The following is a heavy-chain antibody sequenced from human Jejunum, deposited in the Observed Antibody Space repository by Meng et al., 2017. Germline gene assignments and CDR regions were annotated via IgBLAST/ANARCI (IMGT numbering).Heavy chain of an antibody. CDR1: GGSVSPTYW. Sequence: QGPLQAPGPRPVRPPVTLSLTLPVPGGSVSPTYWWSWVRQPPGKGLEWIGEISRSGRANYNPSLKGRVTISLDRSMNLFSLKLDSVTAADAAVYYCARDPRTNWASRFFDNWGQGTLVTVSS. D-gene: IGHD1/OR15-1a*01. CDR3: ARDPRTNWASRFFDN. CDR2: ISRSGRA. V-gene: IGHV4-4*03. J-gene: IGHJ4*02.